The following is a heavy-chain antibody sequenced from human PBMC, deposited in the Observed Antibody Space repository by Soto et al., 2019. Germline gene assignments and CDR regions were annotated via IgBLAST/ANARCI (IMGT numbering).Heavy chain of an antibody. V-gene: IGHV3-23*01. D-gene: IGHD1-1*01. J-gene: IGHJ6*02. CDR2: ISGSGGST. CDR3: AKNDRDYYYYGMDV. CDR1: GFTFSSYA. Sequence: PRGSLRLSCAASGFTFSSYAMSWVRQAPGKGLEWVSAISGSGGSTYYADSVKGRFTISRDNYKNTLYLQMNSLRAEDTAVYYCAKNDRDYYYYGMDVWGQGNTVTVSS.